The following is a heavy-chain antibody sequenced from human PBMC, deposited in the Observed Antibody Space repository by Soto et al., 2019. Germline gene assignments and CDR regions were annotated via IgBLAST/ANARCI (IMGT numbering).Heavy chain of an antibody. CDR2: VHQFVGT. CDR1: GGSIYTDDW. V-gene: IGHV4-4*02. J-gene: IGHJ4*02. D-gene: IGHD3-16*01. Sequence: QVRLQESGPGLVEPSGTLSLTCAVSGGSIYTDDWWTWVRRTPGKGLEWIGEVHQFVGTNYNPSLRSRVTISIDKSKNQFSLELTSVTAADTAVYYCANWGGLNFPRLYWGPGTLVTVSS. CDR3: ANWGGLNFPRLY.